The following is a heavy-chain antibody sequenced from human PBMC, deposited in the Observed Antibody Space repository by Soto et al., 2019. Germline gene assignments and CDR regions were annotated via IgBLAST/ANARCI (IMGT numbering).Heavy chain of an antibody. CDR2: IYNSGST. CDR1: GGSISGYY. V-gene: IGHV4-59*01. Sequence: SETLSLTCTVSGGSISGYYWSWLRQPPGKGLEWIGYIYNSGSTNYNPSLKSRVTMSVDTSKNQFSLKLSSVTAADTAVYYCARAYGGYADYWGQGALVTVSS. D-gene: IGHD5-12*01. CDR3: ARAYGGYADY. J-gene: IGHJ4*02.